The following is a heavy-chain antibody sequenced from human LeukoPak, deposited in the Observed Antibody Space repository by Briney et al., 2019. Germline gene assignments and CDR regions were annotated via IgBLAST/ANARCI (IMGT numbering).Heavy chain of an antibody. J-gene: IGHJ5*02. CDR3: ARMYYFDSGSDNWFDP. CDR1: GYSFTGYY. D-gene: IGHD3-10*01. Sequence: ASVKVSCKASGYSFTGYYMHWVRQAPGQGLEWMGWINPNSGDTKYAQKFQGRVTMTRDTSISTAYMELSSLRSEDTAVYYCARMYYFDSGSDNWFDPWGQGTLVTVSS. V-gene: IGHV1-2*02. CDR2: INPNSGDT.